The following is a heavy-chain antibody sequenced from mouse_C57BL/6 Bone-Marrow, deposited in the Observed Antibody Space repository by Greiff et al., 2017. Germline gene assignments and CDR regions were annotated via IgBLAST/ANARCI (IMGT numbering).Heavy chain of an antibody. V-gene: IGHV5-9*01. J-gene: IGHJ4*01. CDR2: ISGGGGNT. Sequence: EVKLVESGGGLVKPGGSLKLSCAASGFTFSSYTMSWVRQTPEKRLEWVATISGGGGNTYYPDSVKGRFTISRDNAKNTLYLQMSSLRSEDTALYYCAGTFSTGSSYYYMDDWGKGTSVTVSS. CDR3: AGTFSTGSSYYYMDD. D-gene: IGHD1-3*01. CDR1: GFTFSSYT.